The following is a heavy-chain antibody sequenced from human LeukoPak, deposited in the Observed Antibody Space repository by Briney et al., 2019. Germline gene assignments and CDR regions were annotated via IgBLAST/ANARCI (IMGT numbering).Heavy chain of an antibody. V-gene: IGHV4-38-2*02. Sequence: SETLSLTCTVSGYSISSGYYWGWIRQPPGKGLEWIGSIYHSGSTYYNPSLKSRVTISVDTSKNQFSLKLSSVTAADTAVYYCARDPANYYGSGSYHWFDPWGQGTLVTVSS. CDR2: IYHSGST. CDR3: ARDPANYYGSGSYHWFDP. CDR1: GYSISSGYY. J-gene: IGHJ5*02. D-gene: IGHD3-10*01.